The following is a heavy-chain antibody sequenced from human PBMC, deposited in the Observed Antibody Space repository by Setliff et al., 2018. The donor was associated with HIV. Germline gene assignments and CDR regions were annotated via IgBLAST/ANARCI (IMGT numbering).Heavy chain of an antibody. CDR3: ARYSSDWHTFDY. CDR1: GFTFSNFG. V-gene: IGHV3-33*01. CDR2: IWYDGSNK. J-gene: IGHJ4*02. D-gene: IGHD6-25*01. Sequence: PGGSLRLSCAASGFTFSNFGIHWVRQAPGKGLEWVAVIWYDGSNKYYADSVKGRLTVSRDNSNNTMYLQMNSLTPEDTAVYHCARYSSDWHTFDYWGQGTLVTVSS.